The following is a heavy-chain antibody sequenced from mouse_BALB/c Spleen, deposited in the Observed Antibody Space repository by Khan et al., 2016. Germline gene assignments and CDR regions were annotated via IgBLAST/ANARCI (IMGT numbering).Heavy chain of an antibody. CDR2: INPDSSTI. J-gene: IGHJ4*01. CDR3: ARYDYDKGDAMDY. CDR1: GFDFSRYW. V-gene: IGHV4-1*02. D-gene: IGHD2-4*01. Sequence: EVKLLESGGGLVQPGGSLKLSCAASGFDFSRYWMSWVRQAPGKGLEWIGEINPDSSTINYTPSLKDKFIISRDNAKKTLYLQMSKVRSEDTALYYCARYDYDKGDAMDYWGQGTSVTVSS.